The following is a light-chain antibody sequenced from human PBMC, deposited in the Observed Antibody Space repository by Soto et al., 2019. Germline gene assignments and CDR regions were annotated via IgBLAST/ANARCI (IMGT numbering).Light chain of an antibody. J-gene: IGLJ1*01. Sequence: QSALTQPASVSGSPGQSITFSCTGTSSDVGAYNFVSWHQQHPGKAPKLMIYNVYDRPSGISYRFSGSKSGNTASLTISGLQGEDEADYYCSAYTVSRTYVFGTGTKVTVL. V-gene: IGLV2-14*03. CDR1: SSDVGAYNF. CDR3: SAYTVSRTYV. CDR2: NVY.